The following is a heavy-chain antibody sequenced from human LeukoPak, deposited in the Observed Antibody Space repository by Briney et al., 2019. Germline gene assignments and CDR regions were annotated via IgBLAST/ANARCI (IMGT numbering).Heavy chain of an antibody. V-gene: IGHV3-23*01. D-gene: IGHD6-13*01. J-gene: IGHJ4*02. CDR3: AKYSSSWYEAPIDY. CDR1: GFTFSSYG. CDR2: ISGSGGST. Sequence: PGGSLRLSCAASGFTFSSYGIHWVRQAPGKGLEWVSAISGSGGSTYYADSVKGRFTISRDNSKNTLYLQINSLRAEDTAVYYCAKYSSSWYEAPIDYWGQGTLVTVSS.